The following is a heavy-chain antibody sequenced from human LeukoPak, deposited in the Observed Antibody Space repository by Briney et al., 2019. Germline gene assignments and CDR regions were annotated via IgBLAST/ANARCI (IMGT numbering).Heavy chain of an antibody. Sequence: ASVKVSCKASGYTFTGYYMHWVRQAPGQGLEWMGWINPNSGGTNYAQKFQGGVTMTRDTSISTAYMELSRLRSDDTAVYYCASGISTGTTLGAFDIWGQGTMVTVSS. V-gene: IGHV1-2*02. D-gene: IGHD1-7*01. J-gene: IGHJ3*02. CDR3: ASGISTGTTLGAFDI. CDR1: GYTFTGYY. CDR2: INPNSGGT.